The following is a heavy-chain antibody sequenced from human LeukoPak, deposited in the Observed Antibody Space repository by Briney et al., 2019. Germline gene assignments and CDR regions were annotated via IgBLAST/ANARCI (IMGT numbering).Heavy chain of an antibody. CDR1: GGSISSKTYL. Sequence: PSETLSLTCSVSGGSISSKTYLWGWIRQPPGKGLEWIGSIYYSGSTYYNPSLSSRVTISEDTSKNQLSLRLSSVTAADTAVYYCARGATTAGLRFDFWGQGTLVTVSS. CDR3: ARGATTAGLRFDF. J-gene: IGHJ4*02. V-gene: IGHV4-39*07. D-gene: IGHD6-13*01. CDR2: IYYSGST.